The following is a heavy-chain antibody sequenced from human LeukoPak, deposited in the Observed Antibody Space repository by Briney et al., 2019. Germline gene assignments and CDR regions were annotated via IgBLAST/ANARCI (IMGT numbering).Heavy chain of an antibody. Sequence: ASVNVSCKASGYTFTSYYMHWVRQAPGQGLEWMGRFDPEDGETIYAQTLQGRVTMTEDTSTDTAYMELSSLRSEDTAVYYCATEALDDSDSYFEYWGQGTLVTVSS. CDR3: ATEALDDSDSYFEY. J-gene: IGHJ4*02. CDR2: FDPEDGET. CDR1: GYTFTSYY. V-gene: IGHV1-24*01. D-gene: IGHD3-10*01.